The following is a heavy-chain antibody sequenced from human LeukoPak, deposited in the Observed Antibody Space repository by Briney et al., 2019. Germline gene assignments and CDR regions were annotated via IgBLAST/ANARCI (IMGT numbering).Heavy chain of an antibody. CDR3: ARGPGNSEEYYYDSSGYYRFDY. CDR2: IYASGSS. J-gene: IGHJ4*02. V-gene: IGHV4-39*01. D-gene: IGHD3-22*01. CDR1: DDSLISSFYS. Sequence: SETLSLTCTVSDDSLISSFYSWGWVRQPPGKGLEWIAAIYASGSSYYNPSLESRVTISVDTSKNQFSLKLSSVTAADTAVYYCARGPGNSEEYYYDSSGYYRFDYWGQGTLVTVSS.